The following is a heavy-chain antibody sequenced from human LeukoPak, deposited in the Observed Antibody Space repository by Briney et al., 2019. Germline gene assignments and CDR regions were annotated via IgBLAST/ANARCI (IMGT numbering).Heavy chain of an antibody. CDR3: ARHHDYGDYGCFDY. D-gene: IGHD4-17*01. Sequence: GESLKISCKGSGYSFTSYWIGWVRQMPGKGLEWMGIIYPGDSDTKYSPSFQCQVTISADKSIRTAYLQWSSLKASDTAIYYRARHHDYGDYGCFDYWGQGTLVTVSS. J-gene: IGHJ4*02. V-gene: IGHV5-51*01. CDR2: IYPGDSDT. CDR1: GYSFTSYW.